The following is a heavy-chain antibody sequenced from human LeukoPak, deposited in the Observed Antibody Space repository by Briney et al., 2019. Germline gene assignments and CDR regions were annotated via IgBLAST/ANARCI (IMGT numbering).Heavy chain of an antibody. CDR1: GGSISSYY. Sequence: SETLSLTCTVSGGSISSYYWSWIRQPPGKGLEWIGYIYYSGSPNYNPSLKSRVTISVDTSKNQFSLKLSSVTAADTALYYCARVQYYYGSGTSWFDPWGQGTLVTVSS. CDR3: ARVQYYYGSGTSWFDP. CDR2: IYYSGSP. J-gene: IGHJ5*02. V-gene: IGHV4-59*01. D-gene: IGHD3-10*01.